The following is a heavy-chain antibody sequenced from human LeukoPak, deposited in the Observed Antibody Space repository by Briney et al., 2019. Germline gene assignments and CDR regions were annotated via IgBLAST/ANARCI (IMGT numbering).Heavy chain of an antibody. J-gene: IGHJ4*02. D-gene: IGHD1-26*01. Sequence: GGSLRLSCAASGFTFSSYWMSWVRQAPGKGLEWVANIKRDGSEKYYVDSVKGRFTISRDNAKNSLYLQMNSLRAEDTAVYYCARDYIGSYTDYWGQGTLVTVSS. CDR1: GFTFSSYW. CDR2: IKRDGSEK. V-gene: IGHV3-7*01. CDR3: ARDYIGSYTDY.